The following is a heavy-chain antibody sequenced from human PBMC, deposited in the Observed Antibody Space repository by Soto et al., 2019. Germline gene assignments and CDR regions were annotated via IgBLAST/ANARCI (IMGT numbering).Heavy chain of an antibody. J-gene: IGHJ5*02. CDR1: GVPISSYDW. Sequence: QVHLEESGPGLVRPSGNLSLTCTVSGVPISSYDWWTWVRQTPGKGMEWIGEIYHNGRTNYNTSLKSRVSLSIAKSKNQFSLNLQSLTAAYTAVYYCARGTLSGSSTRTWFDRWGQGAQVTVSS. CDR3: ARGTLSGSSTRTWFDR. CDR2: IYHNGRT. V-gene: IGHV4-4*02. D-gene: IGHD6-25*01.